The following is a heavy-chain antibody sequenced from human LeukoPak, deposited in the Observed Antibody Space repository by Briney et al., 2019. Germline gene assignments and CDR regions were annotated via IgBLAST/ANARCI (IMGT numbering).Heavy chain of an antibody. D-gene: IGHD4-17*01. CDR3: ATRPHGDYPYFDY. V-gene: IGHV3-23*01. CDR1: GFTFSSYA. J-gene: IGHJ4*02. Sequence: GGSLRLSCAASGFTFSSYAMSWVRQAPGKGLEWVSTISGSGGSTYHADSVKGRFTISRDNSKNTLYLQMNSLRAEDTALYYCATRPHGDYPYFDYWGQGTLVTVSS. CDR2: ISGSGGST.